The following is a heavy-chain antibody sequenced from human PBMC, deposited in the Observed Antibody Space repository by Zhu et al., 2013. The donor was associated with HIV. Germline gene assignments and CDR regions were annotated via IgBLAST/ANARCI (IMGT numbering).Heavy chain of an antibody. D-gene: IGHD3-10*01. J-gene: IGHJ6*02. V-gene: IGHV1-69*01. Sequence: QVQLVQSGAEVKKPGSSVKVSCKASGGTFSSYAISWVRQAPGQGLEWMGGIIPIFGTANYAQKFQGRVTITADESTSTAYMELSSLRSEDTAVYYCARWGGHGSGSEGTYYYYYGMDVWAKGPRSPSP. CDR1: GGTFSSYA. CDR3: ARWGGHGSGSEGTYYYYYGMDV. CDR2: IIPIFGTA.